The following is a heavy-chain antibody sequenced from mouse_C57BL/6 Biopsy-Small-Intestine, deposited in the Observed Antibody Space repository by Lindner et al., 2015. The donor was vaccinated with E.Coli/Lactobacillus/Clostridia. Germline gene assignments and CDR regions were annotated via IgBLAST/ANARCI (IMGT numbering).Heavy chain of an antibody. CDR1: GYTFTGYW. J-gene: IGHJ2*01. D-gene: IGHD2-1*01. V-gene: IGHV1-9*01. CDR2: NVPGSGST. CDR3: GRRYGNSYYFDY. Sequence: VQLQESGAELVKPGASAKFSCKASGYTFTGYWIGWVKQRPGHGLEWIGENVPGSGSTNYNGKFKGKATFTADTSSNTAYMQLSSLTTEDSAIYYCGRRYGNSYYFDYWGQGTTLTVSS.